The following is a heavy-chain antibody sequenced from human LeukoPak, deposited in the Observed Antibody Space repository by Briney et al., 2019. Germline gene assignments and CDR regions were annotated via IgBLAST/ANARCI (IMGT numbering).Heavy chain of an antibody. J-gene: IGHJ4*02. Sequence: PGGSLRLSCAASGFTFSSYAMHWVRQAPGKGLEWVAVISYDGSNKYYADSVKGRFAISRDNSKNTLYLQMNSLRAEDTAVYYCARDLYYYDSSGTLYYWGQGTLVTVSS. CDR3: ARDLYYYDSSGTLYY. D-gene: IGHD3-22*01. CDR1: GFTFSSYA. V-gene: IGHV3-30*09. CDR2: ISYDGSNK.